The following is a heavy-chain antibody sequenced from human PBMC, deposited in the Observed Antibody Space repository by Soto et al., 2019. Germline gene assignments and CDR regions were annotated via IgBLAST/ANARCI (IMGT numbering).Heavy chain of an antibody. CDR1: GGSISSSSYY. Sequence: PSETLSLTGTVSGGSISSSSYYWGWIRQPPGKGLEWIGSIYYSGSTYYNPSLKSRVTISVDTSKNQFSLKLSSVTAADTAVYYCARPYGEGAFDIWGQGTVVTVSS. J-gene: IGHJ3*02. V-gene: IGHV4-39*01. D-gene: IGHD4-17*01. CDR2: IYYSGST. CDR3: ARPYGEGAFDI.